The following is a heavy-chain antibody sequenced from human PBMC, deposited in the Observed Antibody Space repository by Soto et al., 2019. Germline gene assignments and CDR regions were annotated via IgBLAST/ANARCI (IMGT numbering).Heavy chain of an antibody. J-gene: IGHJ4*02. Sequence: PSDTLSLTXNVSGGAIRRSSYYWGWSWQPPGKGLEWFGHIFHTGSTYYNPSLMSRVTISVDTSKNQFSLKLSSVTATDTAVYYCARRRIVVTTNFDYWGQGTLVTVSS. CDR2: IFHTGST. CDR3: ARRRIVVTTNFDY. D-gene: IGHD1-26*01. CDR1: GGAIRRSSYY. V-gene: IGHV4-39*01.